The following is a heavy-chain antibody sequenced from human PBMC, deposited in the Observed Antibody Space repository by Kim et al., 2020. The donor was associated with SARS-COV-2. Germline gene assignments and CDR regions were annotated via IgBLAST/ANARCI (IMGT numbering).Heavy chain of an antibody. CDR1: GGSFSGYY. CDR2: INHSGST. D-gene: IGHD2-2*01. CDR3: TRGYCSSTSCYEGWFDP. Sequence: SETLSLTCAVYGGSFSGYYWSWIRQPPGKGLEWIGEINHSGSTNYNPSLKSRVTISVDTSKNQFSLKLSSVTTADTAVYYCTRGYCSSTSCYEGWFDPWGQGTLVTVSS. J-gene: IGHJ5*02. V-gene: IGHV4-34*01.